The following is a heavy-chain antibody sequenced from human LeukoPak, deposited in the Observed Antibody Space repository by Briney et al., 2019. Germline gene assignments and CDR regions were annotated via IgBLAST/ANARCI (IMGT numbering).Heavy chain of an antibody. CDR1: GYTFTGYC. Sequence: ASVKVSCKASGYTFTGYCMHWVRQAPGQGLEWMGRINPNSGGTNYAQKFQGRVTMTRDTSISTAYMELSRLRSDDTAVYYCARSLGDYSNYPPWGQGTLVTVSS. J-gene: IGHJ5*02. CDR3: ARSLGDYSNYPP. CDR2: INPNSGGT. V-gene: IGHV1-2*06. D-gene: IGHD4-11*01.